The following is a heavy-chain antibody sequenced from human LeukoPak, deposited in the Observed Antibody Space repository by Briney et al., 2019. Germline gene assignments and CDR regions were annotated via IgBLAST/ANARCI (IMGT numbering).Heavy chain of an antibody. V-gene: IGHV3-23*01. D-gene: IGHD4-17*01. CDR2: ISGSGGST. CDR3: AKDLHDGDYPSDAFDI. CDR1: GFTFSSYA. Sequence: GGSLRLSCAASGFTFSSYAMSWVRQAPGKGLEWVSAISGSGGSTYYADSVKGRFTISRDNSKNTPYLQMNSLRAEDTAVYYCAKDLHDGDYPSDAFDIWGQGTMVTVSS. J-gene: IGHJ3*02.